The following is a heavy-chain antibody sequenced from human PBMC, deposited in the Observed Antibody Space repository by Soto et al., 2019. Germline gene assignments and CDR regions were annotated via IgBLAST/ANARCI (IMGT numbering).Heavy chain of an antibody. J-gene: IGHJ4*02. V-gene: IGHV1-18*01. CDR1: GYGFSFG. CDR2: ISASDGSS. CDR3: ATYYFGSGSYYRFDT. D-gene: IGHD3-10*01. Sequence: ASVKVSCKASGYGFSFGFSWVRQAPGQGLEWMGWISASDGSSNSAQKFRPRSALTTDTSTNTAYMELLSLTSDDTAVYFCATYYFGSGSYYRFDTWGQGTLVTVS.